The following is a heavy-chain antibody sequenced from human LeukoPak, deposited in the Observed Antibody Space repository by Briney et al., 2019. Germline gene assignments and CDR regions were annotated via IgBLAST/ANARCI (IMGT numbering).Heavy chain of an antibody. D-gene: IGHD5/OR15-5a*01. Sequence: GGSLRLSCAASGFTFSGYTMHWVRQATGKGLQWVALISYDESNKYYADSVKGRFTISRDNSKNTLYLQINSLRAEDTAVYCCGKVYERNYYPADKWYGMDVWGKGTTVTVSS. CDR2: ISYDESNK. V-gene: IGHV3-30*18. J-gene: IGHJ6*04. CDR1: GFTFSGYT. CDR3: GKVYERNYYPADKWYGMDV.